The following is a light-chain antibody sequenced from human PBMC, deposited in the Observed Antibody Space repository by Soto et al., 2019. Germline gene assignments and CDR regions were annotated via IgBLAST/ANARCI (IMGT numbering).Light chain of an antibody. CDR2: HAS. Sequence: DIQMTQGPSTLSASVGNRVTISCRASQSISRWVAWYQQKPGKAPPRLMYHASSLESGVPSRFSGSGSGTEFTLTISSLQPDDFATYYCQQYNSYSFGQGTNVDIK. CDR1: QSISRW. V-gene: IGKV1-5*01. J-gene: IGKJ1*01. CDR3: QQYNSYS.